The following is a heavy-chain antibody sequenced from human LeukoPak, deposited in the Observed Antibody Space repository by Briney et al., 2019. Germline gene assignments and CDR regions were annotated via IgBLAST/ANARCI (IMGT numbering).Heavy chain of an antibody. V-gene: IGHV3-66*02. CDR1: GFTVSSNY. CDR2: IYSGGST. Sequence: GGSLRLSCAASGFTVSSNYMSWVHQAPGKGLEWVSVIYSGGSTYYADSVKGRFTISRDNSKNTLYLQMNSLRAEDTAVYYCARAEQLLLDYWGQGTLVTVSS. CDR3: ARAEQLLLDY. D-gene: IGHD6-6*01. J-gene: IGHJ4*02.